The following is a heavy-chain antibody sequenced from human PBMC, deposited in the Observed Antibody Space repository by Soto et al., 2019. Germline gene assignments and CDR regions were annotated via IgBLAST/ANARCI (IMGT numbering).Heavy chain of an antibody. D-gene: IGHD3-10*01. CDR1: GFTFDDYA. J-gene: IGHJ3*02. Sequence: DVQLVESGGGLVQPGRSLRLSCAASGFTFDDYAMHWVRQAPGKGLEWVSGISWNSGSIGYADSVKGRFTISRDNAKNPLYLQMNSLRAEDTALYYCAKDYSYGSGSNPPVHALDIWGQGTMVTVSS. CDR2: ISWNSGSI. V-gene: IGHV3-9*01. CDR3: AKDYSYGSGSNPPVHALDI.